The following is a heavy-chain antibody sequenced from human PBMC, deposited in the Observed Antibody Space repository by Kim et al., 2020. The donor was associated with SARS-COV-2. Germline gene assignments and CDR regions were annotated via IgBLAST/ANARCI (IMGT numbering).Heavy chain of an antibody. D-gene: IGHD3-9*01. CDR3: AREDYDILTGYGAFDI. CDR1: GGSISSYY. V-gene: IGHV4-59*01. J-gene: IGHJ3*02. Sequence: SETLSLTCTVSGGSISSYYWSWIRQPPGKGLEWIGYIYYSVSTNYNPSLKSRVTISVDTSKNQFSLKLSSVTAADTAVYYCAREDYDILTGYGAFDIWGQGTMVTVSS. CDR2: IYYSVST.